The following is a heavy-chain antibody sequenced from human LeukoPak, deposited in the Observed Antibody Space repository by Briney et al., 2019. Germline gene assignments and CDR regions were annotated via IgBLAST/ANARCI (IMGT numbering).Heavy chain of an antibody. V-gene: IGHV3-23*01. CDR3: AKEWSAEGDGPFDY. J-gene: IGHJ4*02. D-gene: IGHD1-14*01. CDR2: ISGSGGST. CDR1: GFTFSTYW. Sequence: GGSLRLSCAASGFTFSTYWMSWVRQAPGKGLEWVLAISGSGGSTYYADSVKGRFTISRDNSKNTLYLQMNSLRAEDTAVYYCAKEWSAEGDGPFDYWGQGTLVTVSS.